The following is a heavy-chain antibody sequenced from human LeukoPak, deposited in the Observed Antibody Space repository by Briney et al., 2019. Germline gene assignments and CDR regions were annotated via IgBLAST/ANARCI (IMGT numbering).Heavy chain of an antibody. V-gene: IGHV3-30*18. D-gene: IGHD3-22*01. CDR1: GFTFSSYG. CDR2: ISYDGSNK. J-gene: IGHJ4*02. Sequence: GGSLRLSCAASGFTFSSYGMHWVRQAPGKGLEWVAVISYDGSNKYYADSVKGRFTISRDNSKNTLYLQMNSLRAEDTAVYYCANELMVYNYHRSGLDYWGQGTLVTVSS. CDR3: ANELMVYNYHRSGLDY.